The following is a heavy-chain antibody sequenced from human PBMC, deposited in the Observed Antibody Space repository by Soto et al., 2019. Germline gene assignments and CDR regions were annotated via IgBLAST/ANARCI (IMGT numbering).Heavy chain of an antibody. Sequence: EAQLLESGGGLVQPGGSLRLSCAASGFTFSTYAMSWVRQAPGKGLEWASAISAGGGSTYYADSVKGRFTISRDNFINTLYLQMNSLRTEDTAVYYCAHPRGYGVFDAYEIWGQGAMVTVSS. CDR1: GFTFSTYA. D-gene: IGHD4-17*01. CDR2: ISAGGGST. J-gene: IGHJ3*02. CDR3: AHPRGYGVFDAYEI. V-gene: IGHV3-23*01.